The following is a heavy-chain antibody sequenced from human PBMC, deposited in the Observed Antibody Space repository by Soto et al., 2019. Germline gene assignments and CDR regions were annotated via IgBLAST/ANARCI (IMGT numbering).Heavy chain of an antibody. V-gene: IGHV4-30-2*01. CDR3: ARRISARTYYFDY. J-gene: IGHJ4*02. CDR1: GGSIPTGGYS. CDR2: IFHSGIS. D-gene: IGHD6-6*01. Sequence: QLQLQESGSGLVKPSQTLSLTCAVSGGSIPTGGYSWSWIRQPPRKGLEWIGYIFHSGISYSNPSLKGRVTMSVDGSKNRFSLRLSSVTAADTAVYYCARRISARTYYFDYWGQGTLVTVSS.